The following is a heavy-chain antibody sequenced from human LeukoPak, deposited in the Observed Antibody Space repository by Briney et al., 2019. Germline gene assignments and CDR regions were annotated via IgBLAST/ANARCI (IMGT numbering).Heavy chain of an antibody. CDR3: AKALYYYDSSGYYPPLTFDY. CDR1: GFTFSSYI. V-gene: IGHV3-23*01. Sequence: GGSLRLSCAASGFTFSSYIMSWVRQAPGKGLEWVSAISGSGGSTYYADSVKGRFTISRDNSKNTLYLQMNSLRAEDTAVYYCAKALYYYDSSGYYPPLTFDYWGQGTLVTVSP. J-gene: IGHJ4*02. CDR2: ISGSGGST. D-gene: IGHD3-22*01.